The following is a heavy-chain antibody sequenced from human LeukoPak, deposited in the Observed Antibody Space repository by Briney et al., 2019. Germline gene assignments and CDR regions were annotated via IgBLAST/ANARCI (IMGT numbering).Heavy chain of an antibody. D-gene: IGHD4-17*01. Sequence: ASVRASCKASGYTFTNYYLHWVRQAPGHGLEWMAIINPSDGGTYYEQKLQGRVTVTRDTSTSTVYMELSSLRSEGTAVYYCARDTRTMTAVTRGQHYYYGLDVWGQGTTVTVSS. CDR2: INPSDGGT. CDR1: GYTFTNYY. CDR3: ARDTRTMTAVTRGQHYYYGLDV. J-gene: IGHJ6*02. V-gene: IGHV1-46*01.